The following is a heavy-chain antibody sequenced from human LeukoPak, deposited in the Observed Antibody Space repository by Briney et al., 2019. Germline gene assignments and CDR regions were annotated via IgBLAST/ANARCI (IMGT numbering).Heavy chain of an antibody. V-gene: IGHV4-61*01. D-gene: IGHD1-26*01. J-gene: IGHJ4*02. Sequence: SQTLSLTCAVSGGSISSGSYYWNWIRQPPGKGLEWIGYIYYSGSTNYNPSLKSRVTISVDASKNQFSLKLSSVTAADTAVYYCARAAYSGSYHSDYWGQGTLVTVSS. CDR2: IYYSGST. CDR1: GGSISSGSYY. CDR3: ARAAYSGSYHSDY.